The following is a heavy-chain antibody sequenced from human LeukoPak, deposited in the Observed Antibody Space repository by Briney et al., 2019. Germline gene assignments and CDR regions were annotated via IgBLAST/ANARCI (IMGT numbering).Heavy chain of an antibody. D-gene: IGHD1-26*01. CDR2: ISSSGSTI. CDR3: AKGGIIVWEPLDY. Sequence: PGGSLRLSCAASGFTFSDYYMSWIRQAPGKGLEWVSYISSSGSTIYYADSVKGRFTISRDNSKNTLYLQMNSLRAEDTAVYYCAKGGIIVWEPLDYWGQGTLVTVSS. V-gene: IGHV3-11*01. J-gene: IGHJ4*02. CDR1: GFTFSDYY.